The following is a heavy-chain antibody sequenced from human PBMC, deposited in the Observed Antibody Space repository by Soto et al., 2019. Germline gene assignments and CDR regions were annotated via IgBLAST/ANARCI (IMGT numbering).Heavy chain of an antibody. V-gene: IGHV3-23*01. D-gene: IGHD7-27*01. CDR3: AKDETGLYDAFDI. Sequence: GESLKISCAASGFTFSSYAMSWVRQAPGKGLEWVSAISGSGGSTYYADSVKGRFTISRDNSKNTMYLQMNSLRAVDTAVYYCAKDETGLYDAFDIWGQGTMVTVSS. J-gene: IGHJ3*02. CDR1: GFTFSSYA. CDR2: ISGSGGST.